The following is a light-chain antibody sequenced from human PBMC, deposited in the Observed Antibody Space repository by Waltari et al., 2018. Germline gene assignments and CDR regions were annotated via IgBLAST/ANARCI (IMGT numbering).Light chain of an antibody. Sequence: QSALTQPASVSGSPGQSITLSSTGAFSDVGAYNYVSWSRQLPPEAPKLLIYDLSLRPSGVSDRLSGSKSGNTASLTISGLQPEDEADYFCSSYTTRGTWVFGGGTKLTVL. V-gene: IGLV2-14*03. CDR2: DLS. CDR3: SSYTTRGTWV. CDR1: FSDVGAYNY. J-gene: IGLJ3*02.